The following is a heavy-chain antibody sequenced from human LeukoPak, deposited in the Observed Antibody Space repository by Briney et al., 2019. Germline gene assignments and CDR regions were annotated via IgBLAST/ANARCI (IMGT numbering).Heavy chain of an antibody. CDR3: ARGDVVAATIPFY. J-gene: IGHJ4*02. Sequence: GRSLRLSCAASGFTFSSYAMHWVRQAPGKGLEWVAVISYDGSNKYYADSVKGRFTISRDNSKNTLYLQMNSLRAEDTAVYYCARGDVVAATIPFYWGQGTLVTVSS. CDR1: GFTFSSYA. CDR2: ISYDGSNK. D-gene: IGHD2-15*01. V-gene: IGHV3-30-3*01.